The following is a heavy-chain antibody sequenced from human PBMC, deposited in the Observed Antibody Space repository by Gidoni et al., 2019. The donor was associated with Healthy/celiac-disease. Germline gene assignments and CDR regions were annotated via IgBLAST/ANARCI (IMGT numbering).Heavy chain of an antibody. D-gene: IGHD6-25*01. V-gene: IGHV3-15*01. CDR2: IKSKTDGGTT. CDR1: GFTFSNAG. Sequence: EVQLVESGGGLVKPGGSLRLSCAASGFTFSNAGMNWVRQAPGKGLEWVGRIKSKTDGGTTAYAAPVKGRFTISRDDSKTTLYLQMTSLKTEDTAVYYCTTGVSPSGYYYYDMDVWGQGTTVTVSS. CDR3: TTGVSPSGYYYYDMDV. J-gene: IGHJ6*02.